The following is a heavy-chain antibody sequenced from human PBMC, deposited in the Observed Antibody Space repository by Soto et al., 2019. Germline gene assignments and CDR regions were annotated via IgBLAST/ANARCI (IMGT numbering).Heavy chain of an antibody. CDR3: ARVLVGYYDSSGSRVDDAFDI. CDR1: GGSISSGDYY. CDR2: IYYSGST. Sequence: PSETLSLTCTVSGGSISSGDYYWSWIRQPPGKGLEWIGYIYYSGSTNYNPSLKSRVTISVDTSKNQFSLKLSSVTAADTAVYYCARVLVGYYDSSGSRVDDAFDIWGQGTMVTVSS. J-gene: IGHJ3*02. D-gene: IGHD3-22*01. V-gene: IGHV4-61*08.